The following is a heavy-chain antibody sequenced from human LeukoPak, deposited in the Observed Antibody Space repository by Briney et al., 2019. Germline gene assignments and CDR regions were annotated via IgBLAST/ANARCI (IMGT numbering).Heavy chain of an antibody. J-gene: IGHJ6*03. D-gene: IGHD2-2*02. CDR3: ATEATCSSTSCYMPDYYYYYMDV. Sequence: GASVKVSCKASGYTFTSYGISWVRQAPAQGLEWMGGIIPIFGTANYAQKFQGRVTITTDESTSTAYMELSSLRSEDTAVYYCATEATCSSTSCYMPDYYYYYMDVWGKGTTVTVSS. V-gene: IGHV1-69*05. CDR2: IIPIFGTA. CDR1: GYTFTSYG.